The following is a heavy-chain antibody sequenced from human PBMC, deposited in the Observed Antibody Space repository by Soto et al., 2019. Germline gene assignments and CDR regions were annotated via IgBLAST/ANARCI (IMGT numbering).Heavy chain of an antibody. J-gene: IGHJ4*02. CDR3: ARDVQGGLWFGELMG. CDR1: GGSISSYY. V-gene: IGHV4-59*01. CDR2: IYYSGST. D-gene: IGHD3-10*01. Sequence: SETLSLTCTVSGGSISSYYWSWIRQPPGKGLEWIGYIYYSGSTNYNPSLKSRVTISVDTSKNQFSLKLSSVTAADTAVYYCARDVQGGLWFGELMGWGQGTLVTVS.